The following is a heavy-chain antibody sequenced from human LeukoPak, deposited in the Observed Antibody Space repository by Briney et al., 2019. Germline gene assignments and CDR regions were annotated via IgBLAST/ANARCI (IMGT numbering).Heavy chain of an antibody. CDR3: ARDVGYDSSGYYPYYFDY. Sequence: GGSLRLSCAASGFTFSSYWMSWVRQAPGKGLEWVANIKQDGSEKYYVDSVQGRFTISRDNAKNLLYLQMDSLRAEDTAVYYSARDVGYDSSGYYPYYFDYWGQGTLGTVSS. CDR2: IKQDGSEK. CDR1: GFTFSSYW. V-gene: IGHV3-7*05. D-gene: IGHD3-22*01. J-gene: IGHJ4*02.